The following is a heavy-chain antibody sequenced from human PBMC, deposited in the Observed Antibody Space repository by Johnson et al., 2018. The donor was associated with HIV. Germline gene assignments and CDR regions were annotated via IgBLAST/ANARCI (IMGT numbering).Heavy chain of an antibody. CDR1: GFTFSNYA. D-gene: IGHD6-19*01. CDR3: ARGIAVSNWVDI. J-gene: IGHJ3*02. V-gene: IGHV3-23*04. CDR2: ISGSGANT. Sequence: VQLVESGGGLVQPGGSLRLSCAASGFTFSNYAMSWVRQAPGKGLEWVAGISGSGANTYYADSVKGRFTIARDNAKNSLSLQMNSLRAEDTAVYYCARGIAVSNWVDIWGQGTMVTVSS.